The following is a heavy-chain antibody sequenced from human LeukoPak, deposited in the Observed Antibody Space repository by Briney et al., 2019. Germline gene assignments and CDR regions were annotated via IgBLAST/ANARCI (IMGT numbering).Heavy chain of an antibody. D-gene: IGHD3-10*01. Sequence: PSETLSLTCTVSGGSVSSYYWSWIRQPPGKELEWIGYIFYIGSTNYNPSLKSRVTISLDTSKNQFSLKLSSVTAADTAVYYCASGVRGLSYFASWGQGTLVTVSS. J-gene: IGHJ4*02. CDR2: IFYIGST. V-gene: IGHV4-59*02. CDR1: GGSVSSYY. CDR3: ASGVRGLSYFAS.